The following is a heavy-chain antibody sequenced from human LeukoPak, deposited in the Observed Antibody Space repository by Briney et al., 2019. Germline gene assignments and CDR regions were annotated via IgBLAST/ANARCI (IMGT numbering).Heavy chain of an antibody. J-gene: IGHJ3*02. CDR1: GYTFTSYG. CDR2: ISAYNGNT. CDR3: ARVLQGYRGGAFDI. D-gene: IGHD5-18*01. Sequence: ASVKVSCKASGYTFTSYGISWVRQAPGQGLEWMRWISAYNGNTNYAQKLQGRVTMTTDTSASTAYMELRSLRSDDTAVYYCARVLQGYRGGAFDIWGQGTMVTVSS. V-gene: IGHV1-18*01.